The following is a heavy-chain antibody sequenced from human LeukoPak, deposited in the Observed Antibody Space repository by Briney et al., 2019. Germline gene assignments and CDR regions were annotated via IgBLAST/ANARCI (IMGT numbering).Heavy chain of an antibody. CDR3: ARGAAYYYYMDV. D-gene: IGHD6-13*01. V-gene: IGHV4-34*01. CDR1: GGSFSGYY. CDR2: INHSGST. J-gene: IGHJ6*03. Sequence: SETLSLTCAVYGGSFSGYYWSWIRQPPGMGLEWIGEINHSGSTNYNPSLKSRVTISVDTSKNQFSLKLSSVTAADTAVYYCARGAAYYYYMDVWGKGTTVTVSS.